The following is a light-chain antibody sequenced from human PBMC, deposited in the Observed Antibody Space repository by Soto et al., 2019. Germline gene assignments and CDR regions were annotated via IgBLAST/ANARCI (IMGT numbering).Light chain of an antibody. V-gene: IGLV2-14*01. J-gene: IGLJ2*01. CDR2: DVS. Sequence: QSALTQPASVSGSPGQSITISCTGTSSDVGGYNYVSWYQQHPGKAPKLMIYDVSNRPSGVSTRFSGSKSGNTASLTISGLQAEDEADYYCSSYTSSSTLVFGGGTKVTV. CDR1: SSDVGGYNY. CDR3: SSYTSSSTLV.